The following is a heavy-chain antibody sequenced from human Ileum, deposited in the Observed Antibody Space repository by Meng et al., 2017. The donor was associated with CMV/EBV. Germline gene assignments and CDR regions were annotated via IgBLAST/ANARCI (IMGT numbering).Heavy chain of an antibody. CDR2: IGDSGTGTGT. D-gene: IGHD3-3*01. V-gene: IGHV3-23*01. J-gene: IGHJ4*02. CDR1: GFTFSSYA. CDR3: AKDGGRKDDY. Sequence: GESLKISCAASGFTFSSYAMSWVRQAPGKGLEWVSSIGDSGTGTGTHYTDAVKGRFTISRDDSKSTLYLQMNSLRAEDTAVYYCAKDGGRKDDYWGQGTLVTVSS.